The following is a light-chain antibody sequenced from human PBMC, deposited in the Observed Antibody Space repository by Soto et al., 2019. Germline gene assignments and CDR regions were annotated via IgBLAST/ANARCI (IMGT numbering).Light chain of an antibody. Sequence: DTQMTQSPSSLSASVGDRVTITCQASQDISNYLNWYQQKPGKAPKLLIYDASNLETGVPPRFSGSGFGTDFTFTISTLQPEDIGTYYCQQYDNFSILTFGGGTKVEIK. CDR1: QDISNY. CDR3: QQYDNFSILT. CDR2: DAS. J-gene: IGKJ4*01. V-gene: IGKV1-33*01.